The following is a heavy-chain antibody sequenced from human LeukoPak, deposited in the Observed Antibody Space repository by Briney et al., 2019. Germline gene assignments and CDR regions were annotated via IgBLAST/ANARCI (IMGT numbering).Heavy chain of an antibody. CDR3: AKWGDYDVLTGYYVSDY. J-gene: IGHJ4*02. CDR1: GFTFSNYA. D-gene: IGHD3-9*01. CDR2: ITGGGSGI. V-gene: IGHV3-23*01. Sequence: GGSLRLSCAASGFTFSNYAMSWVRQAPGKGLEWVSAITGGGSGIYYADSMKSRFTISRDNSKNTLYLQINSLRAEDTAVYYCAKWGDYDVLTGYYVSDYWGQGTLVAVSS.